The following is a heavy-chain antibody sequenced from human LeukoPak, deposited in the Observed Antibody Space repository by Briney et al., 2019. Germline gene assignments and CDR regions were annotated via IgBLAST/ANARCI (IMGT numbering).Heavy chain of an antibody. Sequence: SETLSLTCTVSGGSISSYYWSWIRQPPGKGLEWIGYIYYSGSTNYNPSLKSRVTISVGTSKNQFSLKLSSVTAADTAVYFCARLGSYHDFWGQGALVTVSS. J-gene: IGHJ4*02. CDR2: IYYSGST. D-gene: IGHD1-26*01. V-gene: IGHV4-59*08. CDR3: ARLGSYHDF. CDR1: GGSISSYY.